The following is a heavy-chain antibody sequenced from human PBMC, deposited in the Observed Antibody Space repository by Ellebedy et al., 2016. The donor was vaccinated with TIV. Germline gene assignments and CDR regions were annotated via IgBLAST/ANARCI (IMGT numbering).Heavy chain of an antibody. Sequence: PGGSLRLSCAASGFTFGNYAMHWVRQTPGNWLEWVAVISYDGRSKYYSDSVRGRFTLSRYNSNDALYLQMDSLRTEDTAVYYCAKVQYYGTGSHLPANWGHGTLVTVSS. J-gene: IGHJ4*01. V-gene: IGHV3-30*18. D-gene: IGHD3-10*01. CDR3: AKVQYYGTGSHLPAN. CDR1: GFTFGNYA. CDR2: ISYDGRSK.